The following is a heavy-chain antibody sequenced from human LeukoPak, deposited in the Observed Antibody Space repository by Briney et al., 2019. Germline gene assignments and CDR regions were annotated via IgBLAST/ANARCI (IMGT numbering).Heavy chain of an antibody. J-gene: IGHJ3*02. CDR1: AYSISSGYY. V-gene: IGHV4-38-2*02. D-gene: IGHD2-15*01. Sequence: SETLFLTCSVSAYSISSGYYWGWIRQPPGKGLEWIGSIHHTGYTFYNPSVKSRITISVETSKNQFSLKLSSVTAADTAMYYCARDTGGFDIWGQGAMVTVSS. CDR3: ARDTGGFDI. CDR2: IHHTGYT.